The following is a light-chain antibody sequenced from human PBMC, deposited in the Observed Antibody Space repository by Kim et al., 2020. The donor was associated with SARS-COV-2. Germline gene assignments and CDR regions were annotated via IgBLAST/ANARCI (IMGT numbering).Light chain of an antibody. J-gene: IGLJ3*02. CDR2: GKN. V-gene: IGLV3-19*01. Sequence: AVGQTVRITCQGDSLRSYYASWYQQKPGQAPVLVFYGKNNRPSAIPDRFSGSRSGNTASLTITGAQAEDEADYYCNSRDSSGNHWVFGGGTQLTVL. CDR1: SLRSYY. CDR3: NSRDSSGNHWV.